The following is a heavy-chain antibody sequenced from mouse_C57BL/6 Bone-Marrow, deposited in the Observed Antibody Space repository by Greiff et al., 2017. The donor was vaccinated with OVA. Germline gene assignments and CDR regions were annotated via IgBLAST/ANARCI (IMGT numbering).Heavy chain of an antibody. V-gene: IGHV1-22*01. J-gene: IGHJ4*01. CDR2: INPNNGGT. D-gene: IGHD1-1*01. Sequence: EVQLQESGPELVKPGASVKMSCKASGYTFTDYNMHWVKQSHGKSLEWIGYINPNNGGTSYNQKFKGKATLTVNKSSSTAYMELRSLTSEDSAVYYCARKEWTTDYAMDYWGQGTSVTVSS. CDR1: GYTFTDYN. CDR3: ARKEWTTDYAMDY.